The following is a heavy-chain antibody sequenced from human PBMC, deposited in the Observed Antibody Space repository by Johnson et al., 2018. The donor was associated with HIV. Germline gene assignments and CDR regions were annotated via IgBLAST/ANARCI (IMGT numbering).Heavy chain of an antibody. J-gene: IGHJ3*02. Sequence: QVQLVESGGGVVQPGRSLRLSCAASGFTFSSYAMHWVRQAPGKGLEWVAVISYDGSNKYYADSVKGRFTISRDNSKNTLYLQMNSLRAEDTAVYYCAKALGFGIVDNFDAFDIWGQGTMVTVYS. D-gene: IGHD1-26*01. CDR3: AKALGFGIVDNFDAFDI. CDR2: ISYDGSNK. CDR1: GFTFSSYA. V-gene: IGHV3-30*04.